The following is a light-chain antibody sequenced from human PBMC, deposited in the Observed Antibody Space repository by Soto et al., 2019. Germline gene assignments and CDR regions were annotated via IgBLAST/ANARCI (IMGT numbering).Light chain of an antibody. CDR1: QSVRSNY. CDR3: QQYGSSPPT. CDR2: DAS. Sequence: EIVLTQSPGTLSLSPGETATLSCRASQSVRSNYLAWYQQKPGQAPRFLIYDASSRATGIPDRFSGSGSGTDFTLTISRLEPEDLAVYYCQQYGSSPPTCAGGPKVDIK. V-gene: IGKV3-20*01. J-gene: IGKJ4*01.